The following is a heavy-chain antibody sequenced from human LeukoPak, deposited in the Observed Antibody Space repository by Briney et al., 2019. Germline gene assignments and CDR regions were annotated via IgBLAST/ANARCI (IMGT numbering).Heavy chain of an antibody. J-gene: IGHJ4*02. Sequence: ASVKVSCKASGYTFTSYGISWVRQAPGQGLEWMGWISAYNGNTNYAQKLQGRVTMTEETSTDTAYMELSSLRSEDTAVYYCASHSPDIVATLYHYWGQGTLATVSS. CDR1: GYTFTSYG. V-gene: IGHV1-18*01. CDR3: ASHSPDIVATLYHY. CDR2: ISAYNGNT. D-gene: IGHD5-12*01.